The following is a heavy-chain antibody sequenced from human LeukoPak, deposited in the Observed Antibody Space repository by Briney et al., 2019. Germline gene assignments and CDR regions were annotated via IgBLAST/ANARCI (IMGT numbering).Heavy chain of an antibody. D-gene: IGHD4-23*01. CDR3: ASRAMGYGGNPIGYFDY. CDR1: GFTFSSYA. V-gene: IGHV3-30*04. Sequence: GGSLRLSCAASGFTFSSYAMHWVRQAPGKGLEWVAVISYDGSNKYYADSVKGRFTISRDNSKNTLYLQMNSLRAEDTAVYYCASRAMGYGGNPIGYFDYWGQGTLVTVSS. CDR2: ISYDGSNK. J-gene: IGHJ4*02.